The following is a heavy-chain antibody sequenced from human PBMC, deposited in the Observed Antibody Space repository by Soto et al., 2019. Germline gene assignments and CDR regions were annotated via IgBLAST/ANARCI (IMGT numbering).Heavy chain of an antibody. CDR3: ARQSCFGGACHSFLPFDY. J-gene: IGHJ4*02. D-gene: IGHD2-21*02. Sequence: PGESLKISCKGSGYKFTGYWIGWVRQKAGKGLEWIGIIYPGDSDTRYSPSFQGQVTISADKSTNTAYLQWSSLKASDTAMYYCARQSCFGGACHSFLPFDYWGQGTLVTVSS. V-gene: IGHV5-51*01. CDR2: IYPGDSDT. CDR1: GYKFTGYW.